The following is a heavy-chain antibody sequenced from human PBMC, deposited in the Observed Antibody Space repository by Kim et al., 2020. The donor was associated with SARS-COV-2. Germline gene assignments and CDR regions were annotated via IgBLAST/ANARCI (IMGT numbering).Heavy chain of an antibody. CDR2: IKSKTDGGTT. CDR3: TTDDLIYGDYEGGYYFDY. Sequence: GGSLRLSCAASGFTFSNAWMSWVRQAPGKGLEWVGRIKSKTDGGTTDYAAPVKGRFTISRDDSKNTLYLQMNSLKTEDTAVYYCTTDDLIYGDYEGGYYFDYWGQGTLVTVSS. CDR1: GFTFSNAW. D-gene: IGHD4-17*01. J-gene: IGHJ4*02. V-gene: IGHV3-15*01.